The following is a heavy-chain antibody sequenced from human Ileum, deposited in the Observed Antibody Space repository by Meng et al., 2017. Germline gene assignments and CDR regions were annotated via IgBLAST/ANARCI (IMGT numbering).Heavy chain of an antibody. J-gene: IGHJ4*02. CDR3: ARGLPYYDSTDYYRLDY. Sequence: QVHLVESGGGVVQPGRSLRLSCAASGFTFSSYAVHWVRQAPGKGLGWVAVISFDGSNKYYIDSVKGRFTISRDNSKNTVFLQMGSLRAEDTALYYCARGLPYYDSTDYYRLDYWGQGTLVTVSS. D-gene: IGHD3-22*01. CDR1: GFTFSSYA. V-gene: IGHV3-30-3*01. CDR2: ISFDGSNK.